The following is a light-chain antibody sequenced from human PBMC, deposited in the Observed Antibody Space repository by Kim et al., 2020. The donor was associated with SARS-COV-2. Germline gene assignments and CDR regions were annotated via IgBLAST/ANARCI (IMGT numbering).Light chain of an antibody. V-gene: IGLV1-51*01. CDR1: SSNIGNNY. CDR2: DNN. J-gene: IGLJ1*01. CDR3: GTWDSSLSADSYV. Sequence: KVTTSCSGSSSNIGNNYVSWYQQLPGTAPKLLIYDNNKRPSGIPDRFSGSKSGTSATLGITGLQTGDEADYYCGTWDSSLSADSYVFGTGTKVTVL.